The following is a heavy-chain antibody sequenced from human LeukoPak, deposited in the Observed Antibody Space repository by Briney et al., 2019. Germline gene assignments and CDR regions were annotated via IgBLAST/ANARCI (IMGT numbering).Heavy chain of an antibody. CDR2: IIPIFGTA. CDR3: VRVPLLTSSSRGGYYFDY. Sequence: SVKVSCKASGGTFSSYAISWVRQAPGQGLEWMGGIIPIFGTANYAQKFQGRVTITADESTSTAYMELSSLRAEDTAVYYCVRVPLLTSSSRGGYYFDYWGQGTLVTVSS. D-gene: IGHD6-6*01. J-gene: IGHJ4*02. CDR1: GGTFSSYA. V-gene: IGHV1-69*13.